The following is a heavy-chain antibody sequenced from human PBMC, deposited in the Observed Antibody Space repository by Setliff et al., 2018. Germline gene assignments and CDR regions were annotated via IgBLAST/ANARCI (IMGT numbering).Heavy chain of an antibody. CDR1: GFTFSTYG. V-gene: IGHV3-30*02. J-gene: IGHJ3*01. CDR2: IWYDGSNK. Sequence: LRLSCAASGFTFSTYGMHWVRQAPGKGLEWVAYIWYDGSNKYYVDSVKGRFTVSRDNSKDTLYLQMNSLRVEDSAMYYCTTDRAACSGSSCYNGFDVWGQGTMVTVSS. CDR3: TTDRAACSGSSCYNGFDV. D-gene: IGHD2-2*02.